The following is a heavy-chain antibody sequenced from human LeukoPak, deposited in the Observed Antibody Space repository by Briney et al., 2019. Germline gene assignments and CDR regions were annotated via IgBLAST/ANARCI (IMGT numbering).Heavy chain of an antibody. D-gene: IGHD2-15*01. CDR2: IYTSGST. Sequence: PSQTLSLTCTVSGGSISSGSYYWSWIRQPAGKGLEWIGRIYTSGSTNYNPSLKSRVTMSVDTSKNQFSLKLSSVTAADTAVYYCARDFCSGGSCYWFDPWGQGTLVTVSS. V-gene: IGHV4-61*02. CDR1: GGSISSGSYY. CDR3: ARDFCSGGSCYWFDP. J-gene: IGHJ5*02.